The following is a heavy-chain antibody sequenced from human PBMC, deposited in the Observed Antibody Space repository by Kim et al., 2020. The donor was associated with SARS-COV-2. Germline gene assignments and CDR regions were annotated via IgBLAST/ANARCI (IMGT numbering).Heavy chain of an antibody. CDR1: GGSISSSSYY. V-gene: IGHV4-39*01. CDR3: ARQDRYYYGSGSSFDY. D-gene: IGHD3-10*01. CDR2: IYYSGST. Sequence: SETLSLTCTVSGGSISSSSYYWGWIRQPPGKGLEWIGSIYYSGSTYYNPSLKSRVTISVDTSKNQFSLKLSSVTAADTAVYYCARQDRYYYGSGSSFDYWGQGTLVTVSS. J-gene: IGHJ4*02.